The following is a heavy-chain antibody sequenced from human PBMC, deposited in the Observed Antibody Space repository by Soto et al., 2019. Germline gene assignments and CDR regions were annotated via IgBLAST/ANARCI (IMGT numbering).Heavy chain of an antibody. CDR2: IYYSGST. CDR1: RGSTSSGGYS. D-gene: IGHD3-3*02. Sequence: SQTRSLTWSVSRGSTSSGGYSWSWIRQHPGKGLDWIGHIYYSGSTYYSPSLKSRVTIPVDTSKNQFSLKLSSVTAADTAVYCAAGTGVLADRRFDHWGQATLVTVAS. CDR3: AGTGVLADRRFDH. J-gene: IGHJ4*02. V-gene: IGHV4-31*02.